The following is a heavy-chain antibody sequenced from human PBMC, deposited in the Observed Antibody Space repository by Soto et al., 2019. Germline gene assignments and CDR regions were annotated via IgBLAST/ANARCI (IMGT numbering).Heavy chain of an antibody. CDR1: GFTVSSNY. V-gene: IGHV3-53*01. CDR2: IYSGGST. CDR3: ARDRSYGSGSLDY. D-gene: IGHD3-10*01. J-gene: IGHJ4*02. Sequence: SGGSLRLSCAASGFTVSSNYMSWVRQAPGKGLEWVSVIYSGGSTYYADSVKGRFTISRDNSKNTLYLQMNSLRAEDTAVYYCARDRSYGSGSLDYWGQGTLVTVSS.